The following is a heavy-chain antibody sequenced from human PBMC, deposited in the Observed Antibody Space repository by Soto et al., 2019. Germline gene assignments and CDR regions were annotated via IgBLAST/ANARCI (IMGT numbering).Heavy chain of an antibody. CDR2: IHYSGTT. Sequence: SETLSLTCTVSGGSMRNYFWTWIRQPPGKGLEWIGYIHYSGTTSFFPSYNPSLRSRVTISEDTSKNQFALKLLSVTTADTAVYFCAAGEASSRNLAPYYLDFWGQGTLVTVSS. J-gene: IGHJ4*02. CDR3: AAGEASSRNLAPYYLDF. CDR1: GGSMRNYF. V-gene: IGHV4-59*01. D-gene: IGHD6-13*01.